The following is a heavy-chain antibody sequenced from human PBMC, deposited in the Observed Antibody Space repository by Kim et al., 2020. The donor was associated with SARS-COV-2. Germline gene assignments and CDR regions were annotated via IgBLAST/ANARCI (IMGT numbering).Heavy chain of an antibody. V-gene: IGHV4-31*03. CDR1: GGSISSGGYY. Sequence: SETLSLTCTVSGGSISSGGYYWSWIRQHPGKGLEWIGYIYYSGSTYYNPSLKSRVTISVDTSKNQFSLKLSSVTAADTAVYYCARDLRYYYDSSGYYDGWFDPWGQGTLVTVSS. CDR3: ARDLRYYYDSSGYYDGWFDP. D-gene: IGHD3-22*01. CDR2: IYYSGST. J-gene: IGHJ5*02.